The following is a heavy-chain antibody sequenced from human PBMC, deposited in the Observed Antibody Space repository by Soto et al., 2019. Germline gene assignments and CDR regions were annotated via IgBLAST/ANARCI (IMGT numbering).Heavy chain of an antibody. V-gene: IGHV3-23*01. J-gene: IGHJ6*02. Sequence: EVQLLESGGGLVQPGGSLRLSCAASGLTFSSYAMSWVRQAPGKGLEWVSAISGSGGSTYYADSVKGRFTISRDNSKNTLYLQMNSLRAEDTAVYYCAKFYPDYDSSGYYLYYYYYYGMDVWGQGTTVTVSS. CDR1: GLTFSSYA. CDR3: AKFYPDYDSSGYYLYYYYYYGMDV. CDR2: ISGSGGST. D-gene: IGHD3-22*01.